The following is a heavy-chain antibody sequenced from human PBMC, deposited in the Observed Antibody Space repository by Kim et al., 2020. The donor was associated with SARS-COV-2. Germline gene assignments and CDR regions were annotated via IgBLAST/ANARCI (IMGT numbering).Heavy chain of an antibody. D-gene: IGHD3-22*01. CDR3: AREVDSSGYGGDWFDP. Sequence: SETLSLTCTVSGGSISSGSYYWSWIRQPAGKGLEWIGRIYTSGSTNYNPSLKSRVTISVDTSKNQFSLKLSSVTAADTAVYYCAREVDSSGYGGDWFDPWGQGTLVTVSS. CDR2: IYTSGST. J-gene: IGHJ5*02. V-gene: IGHV4-61*02. CDR1: GGSISSGSYY.